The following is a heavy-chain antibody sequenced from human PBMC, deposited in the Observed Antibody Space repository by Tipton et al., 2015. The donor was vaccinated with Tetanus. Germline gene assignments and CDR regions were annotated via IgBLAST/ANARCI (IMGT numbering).Heavy chain of an antibody. V-gene: IGHV3-7*01. Sequence: SLRLSCVASGFTFRSYGMSWVRQAPGKGLEWVANIKGDGSEKNYVDSLKGRFTISRDNAKNSLYLQMNSLRDEDTAVYYCTSESGNWNFGGMDVWGQGTTVIVPS. CDR3: TSESGNWNFGGMDV. CDR2: IKGDGSEK. D-gene: IGHD1-7*01. J-gene: IGHJ6*02. CDR1: GFTFRSYG.